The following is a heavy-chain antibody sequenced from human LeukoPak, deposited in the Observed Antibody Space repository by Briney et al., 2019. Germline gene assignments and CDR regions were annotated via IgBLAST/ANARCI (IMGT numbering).Heavy chain of an antibody. CDR3: AKDLAAMVAPSYAFDI. CDR2: ISSSSSYI. J-gene: IGHJ3*02. Sequence: GGSLRLSCAASGFTFSSYSMNWVRQAPGKGLEWVSSISSSSSYIYYADSVKGRFTISRDNAKNSLYLQMNSLRAEDTAVYYCAKDLAAMVAPSYAFDIWGQGTMVTVSS. CDR1: GFTFSSYS. D-gene: IGHD5-18*01. V-gene: IGHV3-21*04.